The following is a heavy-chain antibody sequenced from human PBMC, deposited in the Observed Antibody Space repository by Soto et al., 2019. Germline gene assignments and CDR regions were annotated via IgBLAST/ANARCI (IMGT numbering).Heavy chain of an antibody. V-gene: IGHV4-30-2*01. Sequence: SETLSLTCAVSGGSISSGGYSWSWIRQPPGKGLEWIGYIYHSGSTYYNPSLKSRVTISVDRSKNQFSLKLSSVTAEDTAVYYCANLFYGDYVSAEYFQHWGQGTLVTVS. J-gene: IGHJ1*01. CDR2: IYHSGST. D-gene: IGHD4-17*01. CDR1: GGSISSGGYS. CDR3: ANLFYGDYVSAEYFQH.